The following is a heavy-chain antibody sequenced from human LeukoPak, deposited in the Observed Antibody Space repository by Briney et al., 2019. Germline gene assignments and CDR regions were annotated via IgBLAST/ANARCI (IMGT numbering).Heavy chain of an antibody. CDR1: RFTFSNYG. J-gene: IGHJ6*03. CDR2: ISYDGSNR. Sequence: GGSLRLSCAASRFTFSNYGMSWVRQAPGKGLEWVTAISYDGSNRYYADSVKGRFTISRDNSKNTLYVQMNSLRAEDTAVYYCAKEGYSRGYYSYYYMDVWGKGTTVTVSS. CDR3: AKEGYSRGYYSYYYMDV. V-gene: IGHV3-30*18. D-gene: IGHD6-13*01.